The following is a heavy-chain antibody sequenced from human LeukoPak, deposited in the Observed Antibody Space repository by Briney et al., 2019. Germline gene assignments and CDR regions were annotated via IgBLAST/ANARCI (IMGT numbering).Heavy chain of an antibody. J-gene: IGHJ3*02. CDR1: GGSFSGYY. D-gene: IGHD1-26*01. V-gene: IGHV4-34*01. CDR2: IYYSGST. CDR3: ARDHPRSYSGSYYVRAFDI. Sequence: SETLSLTCAVYGGSFSGYYWSWIRQPPGKGLEWIGSIYYSGSTYYNPSLKSRVTISVDTSKNQFSLKLSSVTAADTAVYYCARDHPRSYSGSYYVRAFDIWGQGTMVTVSS.